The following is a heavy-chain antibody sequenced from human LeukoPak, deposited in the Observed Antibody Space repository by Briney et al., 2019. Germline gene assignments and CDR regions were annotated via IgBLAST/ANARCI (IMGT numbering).Heavy chain of an antibody. J-gene: IGHJ6*03. CDR1: GGTFSSYA. V-gene: IGHV1-69*06. CDR2: IIPIFGTA. Sequence: SVKVSCKASGGTFSSYAISWVRQAPGQGLEWMGRIIPIFGTANYAQKFQGRVTITADKSTSTAYMELSSLRSEDTAVYYCAREKLGPYYYYMDVWGKGTTVTISS. CDR3: AREKLGPYYYYMDV. D-gene: IGHD7-27*01.